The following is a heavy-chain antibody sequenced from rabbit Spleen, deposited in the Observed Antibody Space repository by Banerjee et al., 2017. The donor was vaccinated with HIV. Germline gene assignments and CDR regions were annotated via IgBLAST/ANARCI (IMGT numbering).Heavy chain of an antibody. CDR3: AREHDEVGGGYCLDL. Sequence: QEHLKESGGGLVQPGGSLKLSCTASGFTLSSYYMCWVRQAPGKGLEWIACIYAGSSGSTHYATWAKGRFTLSKTSSTTVTLQMTSLTVADTATYFCAREHDEVGGGYCLDLWGQGTLVTVS. CDR2: IYAGSSGST. D-gene: IGHD1-1*01. V-gene: IGHV1S45*01. J-gene: IGHJ6*01. CDR1: GFTLSSYY.